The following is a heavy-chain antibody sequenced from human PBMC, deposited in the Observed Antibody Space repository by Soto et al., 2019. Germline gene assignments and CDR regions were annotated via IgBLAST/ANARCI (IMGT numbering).Heavy chain of an antibody. J-gene: IGHJ4*02. CDR2: ISSSSSTI. Sequence: EVQLVESGGGLVQPGGSLRLSCAASGFTFSSYSMNWVRQAPGKGMEWVSYISSSSSTIYYVDSVKGRFTISRDNAKNSLYLQMNSLRDEDTAVYYCARGPRTYRSSWYPDYWGQGTLVTVSS. D-gene: IGHD6-13*01. CDR3: ARGPRTYRSSWYPDY. CDR1: GFTFSSYS. V-gene: IGHV3-48*02.